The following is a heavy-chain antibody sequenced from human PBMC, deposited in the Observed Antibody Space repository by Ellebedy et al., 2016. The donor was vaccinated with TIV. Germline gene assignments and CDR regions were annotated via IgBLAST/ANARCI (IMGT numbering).Heavy chain of an antibody. CDR2: ISSSGTYI. D-gene: IGHD1-26*01. Sequence: GESLKISCAASGFTFSRSTMNWVRQAPGKGLEWVSYISSSGTYIYYADSVKGRFTVSRDNAKNSLYLQMNSLRAEDTAVYYCANLVGDTKDHWGQGTLVTVSS. CDR1: GFTFSRST. J-gene: IGHJ4*02. CDR3: ANLVGDTKDH. V-gene: IGHV3-21*01.